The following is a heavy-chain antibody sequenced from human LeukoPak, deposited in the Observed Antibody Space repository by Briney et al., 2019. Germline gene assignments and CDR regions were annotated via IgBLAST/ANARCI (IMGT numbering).Heavy chain of an antibody. V-gene: IGHV3-21*06. Sequence: GGSLRLSCAASDFAFYGYSMHWVRQAPGKGLEGISSISSNSSYIYYADSVKGRFTISRDNAKNSLYLQVTGLRVEDTALYYCAREIVSSGCLDYWGQGSLVTASS. CDR3: AREIVSSGCLDY. J-gene: IGHJ4*02. CDR1: DFAFYGYS. D-gene: IGHD6-19*01. CDR2: ISSNSSYI.